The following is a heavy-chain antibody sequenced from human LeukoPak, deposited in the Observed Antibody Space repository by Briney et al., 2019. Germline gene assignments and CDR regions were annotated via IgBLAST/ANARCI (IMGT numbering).Heavy chain of an antibody. J-gene: IGHJ4*02. CDR3: AKDGDSSSWSHFDY. V-gene: IGHV3-21*04. CDR1: GFTFSSYA. Sequence: PGGSLRLSCAASGFTFSSYAMHWVRQAPGKGLEWVSSISSSSSYIYYADSVKGRFTISRDNAKNSLYLQMNSLRAEDTAVYYCAKDGDSSSWSHFDYWGQGTLVTVSS. CDR2: ISSSSSYI. D-gene: IGHD6-13*01.